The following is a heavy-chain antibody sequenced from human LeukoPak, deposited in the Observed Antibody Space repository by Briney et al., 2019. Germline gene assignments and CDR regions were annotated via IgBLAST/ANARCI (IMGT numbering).Heavy chain of an antibody. CDR2: IIPIFGTA. J-gene: IGHJ4*02. CDR3: ARGVLGSRSYYYDSSGYYYDY. CDR1: GGTFSSYA. D-gene: IGHD3-22*01. V-gene: IGHV1-69*06. Sequence: ASVKVSCKASGGTFSSYAISWVRQAPGQGLEWMGGIIPIFGTANYAQKFQGRVTITADKSTSTAYMELSSLRSEDTAVYYCARGVLGSRSYYYDSSGYYYDYWGQGTLVTVSS.